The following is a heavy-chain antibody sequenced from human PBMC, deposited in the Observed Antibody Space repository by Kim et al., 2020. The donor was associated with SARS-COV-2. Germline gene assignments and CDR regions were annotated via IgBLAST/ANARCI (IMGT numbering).Heavy chain of an antibody. CDR3: ATRVDYGDYVTFDY. CDR2: FDPEDGET. J-gene: IGHJ4*02. Sequence: ASVKVSCKVSGYTLTELSMHWVRQAPGKGLEWMGGFDPEDGETIYAQKFQGRVTMTEDTSTDTAYVELSSLRSEDTTVYYCATRVDYGDYVTFDYWGQGTLVTVSS. D-gene: IGHD4-17*01. CDR1: GYTLTELS. V-gene: IGHV1-24*01.